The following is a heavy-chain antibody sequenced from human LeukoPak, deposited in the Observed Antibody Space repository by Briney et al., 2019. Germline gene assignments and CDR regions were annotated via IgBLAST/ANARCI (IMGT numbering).Heavy chain of an antibody. J-gene: IGHJ3*02. Sequence: SETLSLTCTVSGGSISSYYWSWIRQPPGKGLEWIGYIYYSGSTNYNPSLKSRVTISVDTSKNQFSLKLSSVTAADTAVYYCARGLLNNAAFDIWGQGTMVTVSS. CDR3: ARGLLNNAAFDI. CDR1: GGSISSYY. D-gene: IGHD3-22*01. V-gene: IGHV4-59*08. CDR2: IYYSGST.